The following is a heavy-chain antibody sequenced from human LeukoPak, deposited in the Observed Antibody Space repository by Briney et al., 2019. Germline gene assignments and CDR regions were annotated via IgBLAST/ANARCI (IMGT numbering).Heavy chain of an antibody. CDR2: IYYSGRT. Sequence: SETLSLTSTVSGGSISSHYWSWIRQPPGKGLERIGYIYYSGRTKYNPYLTSRVTISAATSKNQFSLRRRSVTAADTAVYYCARDGTKAVAGRSYYYYYMDVWGKGTTVTVSS. V-gene: IGHV4-59*11. CDR3: ARDGTKAVAGRSYYYYYMDV. D-gene: IGHD6-19*01. CDR1: GGSISSHY. J-gene: IGHJ6*03.